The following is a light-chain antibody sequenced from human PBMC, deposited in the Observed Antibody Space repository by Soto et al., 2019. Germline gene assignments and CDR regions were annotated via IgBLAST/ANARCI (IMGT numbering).Light chain of an antibody. V-gene: IGLV1-44*01. CDR3: AAWDGSLNGWV. J-gene: IGLJ3*02. Sequence: QSVLTQPPSASGTPGQGVTISCSGSTSNIGSNYVYWYQQLPGTAPKLLIYNNNQRPSGVPDRFSGSKSGTSASLAISGLQSEDEADYYCAAWDGSLNGWVFGGGTKLTVL. CDR2: NNN. CDR1: TSNIGSNY.